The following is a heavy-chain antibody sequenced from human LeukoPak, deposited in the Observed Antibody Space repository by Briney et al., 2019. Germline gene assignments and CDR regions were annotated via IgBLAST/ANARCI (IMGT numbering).Heavy chain of an antibody. CDR1: GFTFSSYA. CDR3: ARHRDGYNDREFDP. V-gene: IGHV3-23*01. D-gene: IGHD5-24*01. Sequence: PGGSLRLSCAASGFTFSSYAMSWVRQAPGKGLEWVSAISGSGGSTYYADSVKGRFTISRDNSKNTLYLQMNSLRAEDTAVYYCARHRDGYNDREFDPWGQGTLVTVSS. J-gene: IGHJ5*02. CDR2: ISGSGGST.